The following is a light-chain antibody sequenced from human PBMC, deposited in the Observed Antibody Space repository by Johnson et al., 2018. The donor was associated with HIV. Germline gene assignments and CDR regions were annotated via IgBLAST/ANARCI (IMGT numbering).Light chain of an antibody. CDR3: ASWHRSLTVCV. Sequence: QSVLTQPPSVSAAPGQRVTISCFGSSSNIGNNYVSWYQQLPGTAPKLLIYDNNKRPSGIPDRFSGSKSGTSATLDITGLQTADAADYYRASWHRSLTVCVFGTGAKVTVL. CDR1: SSNIGNNY. V-gene: IGLV1-51*01. J-gene: IGLJ1*01. CDR2: DNN.